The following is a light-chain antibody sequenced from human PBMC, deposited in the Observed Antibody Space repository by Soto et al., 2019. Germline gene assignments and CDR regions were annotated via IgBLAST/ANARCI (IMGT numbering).Light chain of an antibody. J-gene: IGKJ5*01. Sequence: AIRMTRSPFSLSSSVGDRVAITCCASQGISSYLAWYQQKPPTAPKLFICYASRLQSGVPSRFSGSGSGTDYTLNISSLQPEDFATYYCQQYYSSSITFGQGTRLENK. V-gene: IGKV1D-43*01. CDR3: QQYYSSSIT. CDR2: YAS. CDR1: QGISSY.